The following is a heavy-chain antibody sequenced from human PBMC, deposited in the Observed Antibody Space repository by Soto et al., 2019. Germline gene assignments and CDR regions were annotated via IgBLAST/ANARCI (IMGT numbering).Heavy chain of an antibody. CDR1: GGPITNY. J-gene: IGHJ4*02. Sequence: TLSLTCTVSGGPITNYWSWIRQHPGKGLEWIGYIYDSGSTYYNPSLKSRVTMSLDTSKNQFSLKLSSVTAADTAVYYCARSQTTVTSYDYWGQGTLVTVS. CDR2: IYDSGST. V-gene: IGHV4-31*03. CDR3: ARSQTTVTSYDY. D-gene: IGHD4-17*01.